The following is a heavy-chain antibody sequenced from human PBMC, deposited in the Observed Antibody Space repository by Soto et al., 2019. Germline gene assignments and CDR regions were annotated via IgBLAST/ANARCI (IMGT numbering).Heavy chain of an antibody. CDR2: INPNSGGT. V-gene: IGHV1-2*02. CDR1: GYTFTGYY. Sequence: QVQLVQSGAEVKKPGASVKVSCKASGYTFTGYYMHWVRQAPGQGPEWMGWINPNSGGTTYQGRVNVTRDTSISTAYMELSSLRSDDTAVYYCARGGSSSLDYWGQGTLVTVSS. J-gene: IGHJ4*02. CDR3: ARGGSSSLDY. D-gene: IGHD6-6*01.